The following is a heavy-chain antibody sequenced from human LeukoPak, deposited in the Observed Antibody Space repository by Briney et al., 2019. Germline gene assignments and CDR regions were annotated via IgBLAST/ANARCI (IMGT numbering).Heavy chain of an antibody. J-gene: IGHJ6*03. CDR2: ISSSGSYI. V-gene: IGHV3-21*01. Sequence: GGSLRPSCAASGFTFSSYGMTWVRQAPGKGLEWVSSISSSGSYIYYADSVKGRFTISRDDAKNSLSLQMDSLRAEDTAVYYCARSGIKMVRGVIIKSPYHMDVWGKGTTVTVSS. CDR3: ARSGIKMVRGVIIKSPYHMDV. D-gene: IGHD3-10*01. CDR1: GFTFSSYG.